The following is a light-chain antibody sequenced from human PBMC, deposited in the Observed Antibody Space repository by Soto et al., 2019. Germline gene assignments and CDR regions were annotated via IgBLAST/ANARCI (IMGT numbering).Light chain of an antibody. CDR2: DVS. V-gene: IGLV2-14*01. CDR3: SSYTSSSTYV. J-gene: IGLJ1*01. Sequence: QSALTQPASVSGSPGQSITIPCTGTSSDVGGYNYVSWYQQHPGKAPKLMIYDVSNRPSGVSNRFPGSKSGNTASLTNSGLQAEDEADYYCSSYTSSSTYVFGTGTKLTVL. CDR1: SSDVGGYNY.